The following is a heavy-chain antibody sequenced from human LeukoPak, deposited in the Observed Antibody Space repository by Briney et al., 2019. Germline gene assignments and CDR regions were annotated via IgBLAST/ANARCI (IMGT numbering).Heavy chain of an antibody. CDR1: GFTFSSYW. V-gene: IGHV3-7*01. D-gene: IGHD3-22*01. J-gene: IGHJ4*02. CDR3: MGGRGWLPEN. CDR2: IKQDGTET. Sequence: GGSLRLSCAASGFTFSSYWMNWVRQAPGKGMEWVAIIKQDGTETFYVDSVKGRFTISRDNVKNSLYLQMNSLRIEDAAVYYCMGGRGWLPENWGQGTLVTVSS.